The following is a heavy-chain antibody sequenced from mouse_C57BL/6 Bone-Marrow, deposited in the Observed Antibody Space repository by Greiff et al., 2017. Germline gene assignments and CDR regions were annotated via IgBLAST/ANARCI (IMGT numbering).Heavy chain of an antibody. CDR3: ASHAL. J-gene: IGHJ1*03. CDR1: GFTFSSYG. Sequence: VQLKESGGDLVKPGGSLKLSCAASGFTFSSYGMSWVRQTPDKRLEWVATISSGGSYTYYPDSVKGRFTISRDNTKNTLYLQLSSLKAEDTAMYYCASHALWGTGTTVTVSS. V-gene: IGHV5-6*01. CDR2: ISSGGSYT.